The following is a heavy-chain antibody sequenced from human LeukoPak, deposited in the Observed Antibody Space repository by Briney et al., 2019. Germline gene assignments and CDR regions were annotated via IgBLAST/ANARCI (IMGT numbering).Heavy chain of an antibody. J-gene: IGHJ6*03. CDR1: GYTFSSYG. Sequence: GASVKVSCKASGYTFSSYGISWVRQAPGQGLEWMGWISAYSGNTHYAQKFQGRVTMTTDTSTTTAYMELRGLRSDDTAVYYCARDGIVGATTLSWDYYYMDVWGKGTTVTVSS. CDR2: ISAYSGNT. CDR3: ARDGIVGATTLSWDYYYMDV. V-gene: IGHV1-18*01. D-gene: IGHD1-26*01.